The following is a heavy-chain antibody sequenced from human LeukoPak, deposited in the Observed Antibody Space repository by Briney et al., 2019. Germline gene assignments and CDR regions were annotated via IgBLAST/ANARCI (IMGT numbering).Heavy chain of an antibody. CDR3: ARVGLAWELHFHPWDY. CDR1: GFTFSSYA. Sequence: PGRSLRLSCAASGFTFSSYAMDWVRQAPGKGLEWVAIISYDGSNKYYADSVKGRFTISRDNSKNTLYLQMNSLRAEDTAVYYCARVGLAWELHFHPWDYWGQGTLVTVSS. J-gene: IGHJ4*02. CDR2: ISYDGSNK. D-gene: IGHD1-26*01. V-gene: IGHV3-30-3*01.